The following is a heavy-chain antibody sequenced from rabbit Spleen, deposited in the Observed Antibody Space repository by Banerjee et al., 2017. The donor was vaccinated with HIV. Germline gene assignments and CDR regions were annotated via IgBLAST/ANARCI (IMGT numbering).Heavy chain of an antibody. CDR1: GFSFSTNYW. CDR2: IYGGSSGST. CDR3: ARDTGTSFSTYGMDL. D-gene: IGHD8-1*01. Sequence: QSLEESGGDLVKPGASLTLTCTASGFSFSTNYWICWVRQAPGKGLEWIACIYGGSSGSTYYANWAQGRFTISKTSSTTVTLQLTSLTAADTATYFCARDTGTSFSTYGMDLWGPGTLVTVS. V-gene: IGHV1S40*01. J-gene: IGHJ6*01.